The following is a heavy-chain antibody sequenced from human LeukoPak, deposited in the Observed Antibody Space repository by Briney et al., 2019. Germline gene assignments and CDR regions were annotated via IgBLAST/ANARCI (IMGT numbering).Heavy chain of an antibody. CDR1: GDSVSTNNAG. V-gene: IGHV6-1*01. Sequence: SQTLSLTCAISGDSVSTNNAGWNWIRQSPSRGLEWLGRTYYSSNWYNDYAVSVKSRITINPDTSKNQFSLKLSSVTAADTAVYYCATRASSSPYNWFDPWGQGTLVTVSS. CDR2: TYYSSNWYN. CDR3: ATRASSSPYNWFDP. D-gene: IGHD6-13*01. J-gene: IGHJ5*02.